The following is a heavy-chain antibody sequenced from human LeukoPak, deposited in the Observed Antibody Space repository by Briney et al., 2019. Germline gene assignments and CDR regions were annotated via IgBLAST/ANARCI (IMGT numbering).Heavy chain of an antibody. D-gene: IGHD3-10*01. Sequence: SQTLSXXCAISGDSVSSNSAAWTWIRQSPSRGLEWLGRTYYKSKWYDDYAVSVRSRIIINPDTSRNQFSLQLRSVTPEDTAVYFCARLKVTLVRGIIYDYYGLDVWGQGTPVSVSS. CDR2: TYYKSKWYD. CDR3: ARLKVTLVRGIIYDYYGLDV. V-gene: IGHV6-1*01. J-gene: IGHJ6*02. CDR1: GDSVSSNSAA.